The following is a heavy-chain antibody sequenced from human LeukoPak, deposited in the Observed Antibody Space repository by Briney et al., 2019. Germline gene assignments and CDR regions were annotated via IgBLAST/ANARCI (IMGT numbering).Heavy chain of an antibody. V-gene: IGHV3-74*01. CDR1: GFTFSSYW. CDR2: INSDGSST. J-gene: IGHJ4*02. Sequence: GGSLRLSCAASGFTFSSYWMHWVRHAPGKGLVWVSRINSDGSSTSYADSVKGRFTISRDNAKNTLYLQMNSLRAEDTAVYYCAREGSSLPFDYWGQGTLVTVSS. CDR3: AREGSSLPFDY. D-gene: IGHD6-13*01.